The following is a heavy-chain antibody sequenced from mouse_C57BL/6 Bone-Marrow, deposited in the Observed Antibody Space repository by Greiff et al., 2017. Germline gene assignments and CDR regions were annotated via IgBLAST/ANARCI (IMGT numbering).Heavy chain of an antibody. CDR3: ARGYDYNYAMDY. CDR1: GYSFTDYN. Sequence: VQLKESGPELVKPGASVKISCKASGYSFTDYNMNWVKQSNGKSLEWIGVINPNYGTTSYNQKFKGKATLTVDQSSSTAYMQLNSLTSEVSAVYYCARGYDYNYAMDYWGQGTSVPVSS. J-gene: IGHJ4*01. D-gene: IGHD2-4*01. CDR2: INPNYGTT. V-gene: IGHV1-39*01.